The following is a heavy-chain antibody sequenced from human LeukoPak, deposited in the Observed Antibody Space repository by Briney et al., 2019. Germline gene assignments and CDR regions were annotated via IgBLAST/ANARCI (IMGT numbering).Heavy chain of an antibody. CDR1: GESISGFY. CDR2: IYYSGST. J-gene: IGHJ4*02. CDR3: ASNDYYDSSIGDY. Sequence: SETLSLTCTVSGESISGFYWTWIRQPPGKGLEWIGYIYYSGSTNYNPSLKSRVTISVDTSKNQFSLKLSSVTAADTAVYYCASNDYYDSSIGDYWGQGTLVTVSS. V-gene: IGHV4-59*01. D-gene: IGHD3-22*01.